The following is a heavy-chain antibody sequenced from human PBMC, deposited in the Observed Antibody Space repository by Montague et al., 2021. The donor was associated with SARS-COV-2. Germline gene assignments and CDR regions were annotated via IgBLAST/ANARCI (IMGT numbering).Heavy chain of an antibody. CDR1: GASVSSESHH. CDR3: GTLTVGGSGRGS. J-gene: IGHJ5*02. Sequence: TLSLTCTVSGASVSSESHHWSWIRQPAGKGLEWIGQLATSGSTNYNPSLQSRATISIDTSKNQFSLKLTSVTASDTAMYYCGTLTVGGSGRGSWGQETLATVSS. CDR2: LATSGST. V-gene: IGHV4-61*09. D-gene: IGHD3-10*01.